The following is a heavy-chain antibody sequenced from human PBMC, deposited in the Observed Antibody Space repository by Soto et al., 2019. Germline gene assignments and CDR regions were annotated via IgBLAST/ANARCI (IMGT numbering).Heavy chain of an antibody. CDR2: ISAYNGNT. J-gene: IGHJ4*02. CDR1: GYTFTRYG. CDR3: ARTIPYDSSGYLFDC. D-gene: IGHD3-22*01. Sequence: GASVKVSCKASGYTFTRYGISWVRQAPGQGLEWMGWISAYNGNTNYAQKLQGRVTMTTDTSTSTAYMELRSLRSDDTAVYYCARTIPYDSSGYLFDCWGQGTLVTVSS. V-gene: IGHV1-18*01.